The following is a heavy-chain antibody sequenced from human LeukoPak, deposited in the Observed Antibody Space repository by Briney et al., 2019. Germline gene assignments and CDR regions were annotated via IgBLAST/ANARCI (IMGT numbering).Heavy chain of an antibody. CDR2: ISGSGGST. V-gene: IGHV3-23*01. J-gene: IGHJ5*02. CDR3: AKDGEHQQLVPGCWFDP. CDR1: GFTFSSYA. Sequence: PGGSLRLSCAASGFTFSSYAMSWVRQAPGKGLEWVSAISGSGGSTYYADSVKGRFTISRDNSKNTLYLQMNSLRAEDTAVYYCAKDGEHQQLVPGCWFDPWGQGTLVTVSS. D-gene: IGHD6-13*01.